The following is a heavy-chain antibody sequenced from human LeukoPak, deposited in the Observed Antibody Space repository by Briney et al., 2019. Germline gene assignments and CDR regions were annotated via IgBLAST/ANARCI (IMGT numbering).Heavy chain of an antibody. CDR2: IHTSGDS. D-gene: IGHD4-17*01. J-gene: IGHJ4*02. CDR3: ARHNPQAPYGDYGS. CDR1: GGSISSSY. Sequence: SETVSLTCTVSGGSISSSYWSWIRQPPGKGLEWVGYIHTSGDSNYNPSLKSRVTISVDTSKNQLSLKLSSVTAADTAVYYCARHNPQAPYGDYGSWGQGILVTVSS. V-gene: IGHV4-4*09.